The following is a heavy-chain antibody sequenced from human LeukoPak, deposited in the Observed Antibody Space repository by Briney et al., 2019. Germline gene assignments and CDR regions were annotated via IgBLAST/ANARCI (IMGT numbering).Heavy chain of an antibody. CDR1: GDSVSSNSAA. CDR2: TYYRSKWYN. CDR3: AREGGIAAAGMGYYYYYMDV. D-gene: IGHD6-13*01. J-gene: IGHJ6*03. Sequence: SQTLSLTCAISGDSVSSNSAAWNWIRQSPSRGLEWLGRTYYRSKWYNDYAVSVKSRITINPDTSKNQFSLQLNSVTPEDTAVYYCAREGGIAAAGMGYYYYYMDVWGKGTTVTVSS. V-gene: IGHV6-1*01.